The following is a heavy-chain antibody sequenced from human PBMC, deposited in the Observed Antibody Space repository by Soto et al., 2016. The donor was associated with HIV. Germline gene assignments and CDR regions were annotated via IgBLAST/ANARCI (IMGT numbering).Heavy chain of an antibody. CDR1: GGSVSSGSYY. Sequence: QVQLQESGPGLVKPSETLSLTCTVSGGSVSSGSYYWSWIRQPPGKGLEWIGYIYYSGSTNYNPSLKSRVTISVDTSKNQFSLKLSSVTAADTAVYYCARDGGSRRGSDYWGQGTLVTVSS. D-gene: IGHD3-10*01. CDR2: IYYSGST. V-gene: IGHV4-61*01. CDR3: ARDGGSRRGSDY. J-gene: IGHJ4*02.